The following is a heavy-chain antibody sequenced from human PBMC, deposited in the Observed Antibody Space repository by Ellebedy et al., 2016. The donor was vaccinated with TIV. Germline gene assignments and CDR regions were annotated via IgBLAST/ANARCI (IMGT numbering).Heavy chain of an antibody. CDR2: ISYDGSNK. CDR1: GFTFSSYG. V-gene: IGHV3-30*18. CDR3: AKGVYSYGLYYFDY. Sequence: GESLKISCAASGFTFSSYGMHWVRQAPGKGLEWVAVISYDGSNKYYADPVKGRFTLSRDNSKNTLYLQMNSLRAEDTAVYYCAKGVYSYGLYYFDYWGQGTLVTVSS. J-gene: IGHJ4*02. D-gene: IGHD5-18*01.